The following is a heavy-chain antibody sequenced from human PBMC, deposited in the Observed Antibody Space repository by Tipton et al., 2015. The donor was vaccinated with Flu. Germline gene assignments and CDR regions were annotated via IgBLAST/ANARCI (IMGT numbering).Heavy chain of an antibody. D-gene: IGHD3-10*01. Sequence: SLRLSCAASGFTFSTYWMYWVRQAPGKGLVWVSRITGDGSNTAYADSAKGRFTISRDNAKDTLYLQLNSLRAEDTAVYYCARGYSGSGRTYWGQGTLVPVSS. CDR3: ARGYSGSGRTY. CDR2: ITGDGSNT. CDR1: GFTFSTYW. J-gene: IGHJ4*02. V-gene: IGHV3-74*03.